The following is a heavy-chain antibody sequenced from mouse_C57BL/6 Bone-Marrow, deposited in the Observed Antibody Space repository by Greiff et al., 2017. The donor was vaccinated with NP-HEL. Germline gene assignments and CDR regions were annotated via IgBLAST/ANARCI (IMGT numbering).Heavy chain of an antibody. CDR3: ARRAGAWFAY. CDR2: ICSGGST. CDR1: GFSLTSYG. D-gene: IGHD3-3*01. V-gene: IGHV2-2*01. Sequence: QVQLQQSGPGLVQPSQSLSITCTVSGFSLTSYGVHWVRQSPGKGLEWLGVICSGGSTDYNAAFISGLRISKDNSKMQVFCKRNRLQADDTAIYYCARRAGAWFAYWGQGTLVTVSA. J-gene: IGHJ3*01.